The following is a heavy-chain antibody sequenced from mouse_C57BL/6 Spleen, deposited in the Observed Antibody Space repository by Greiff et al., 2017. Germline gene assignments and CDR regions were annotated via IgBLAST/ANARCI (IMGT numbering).Heavy chain of an antibody. Sequence: QVQLQQSGAELVKPGASVKLSCKASGYTFTSYWMQWVKQRPGQGLEWIGEIDPSDSYTNYNQKFKGKATLTVDTSSSTAYMQLSSLTSEDSAVYYCARVWNFDYWGQGTTLTVSS. V-gene: IGHV1-50*01. CDR2: IDPSDSYT. CDR3: ARVWNFDY. J-gene: IGHJ2*01. CDR1: GYTFTSYW.